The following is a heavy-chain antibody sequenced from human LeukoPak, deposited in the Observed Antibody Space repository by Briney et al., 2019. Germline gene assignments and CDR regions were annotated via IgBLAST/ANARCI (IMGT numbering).Heavy chain of an antibody. CDR3: AKGGKWDVTPFDY. J-gene: IGHJ4*02. D-gene: IGHD1-26*01. CDR1: GGSISSYY. Sequence: SETLSLTCTVSGGSISSYYWSWIRQPPGKGLEWIGYIYYSGSTNYNPSLTSRVTISVDTSKNQFSLKLSSVTAADTAVYYCAKGGKWDVTPFDYWGQGTLVTVSS. V-gene: IGHV4-59*01. CDR2: IYYSGST.